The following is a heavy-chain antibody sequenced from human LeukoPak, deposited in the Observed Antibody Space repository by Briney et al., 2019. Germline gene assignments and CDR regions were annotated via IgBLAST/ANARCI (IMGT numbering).Heavy chain of an antibody. CDR1: GVTFSSYG. D-gene: IGHD6-6*01. J-gene: IGHJ4*02. V-gene: IGHV3-23*01. CDR2: LSDAGVRI. CDR3: ANTHCDSSPIVWNF. Sequence: PGGSLRLSCAASGVTFSSYGMSWVRQAPGKGLEWVSGLSDAGVRIFYSDSVKGRFTISRDNSKNTLYLQMDSLRAEDTAVYYCANTHCDSSPIVWNFWGQGTLVTVSS.